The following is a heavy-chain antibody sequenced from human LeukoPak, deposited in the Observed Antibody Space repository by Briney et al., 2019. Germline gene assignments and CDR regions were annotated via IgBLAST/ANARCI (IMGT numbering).Heavy chain of an antibody. D-gene: IGHD1-7*01. CDR3: VGWNYEESWFDP. CDR1: GGSISNYY. CDR2: IYYSGGT. V-gene: IGHV4-59*06. Sequence: SETLSLTCTVSGGSISNYYWNWIRQPPGKGLEWIGYIYYSGGTYYNPSLKSRVTISVDTSKNQFSLKLSSVTAADTAVYYCVGWNYEESWFDPWGQGTLVTVSS. J-gene: IGHJ5*02.